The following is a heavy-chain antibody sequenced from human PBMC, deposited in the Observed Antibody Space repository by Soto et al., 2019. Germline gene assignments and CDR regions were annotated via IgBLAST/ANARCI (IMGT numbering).Heavy chain of an antibody. D-gene: IGHD3-3*01. CDR2: ISSSSSYI. CDR1: GFTFSSYS. J-gene: IGHJ3*02. Sequence: GGSLRLSCAASGFTFSSYSMNWVRQAPGKGLEWVSSISSSSSYIYYADSVKGRFTISRDNAKNSLYLQMNSLRAEDTAVYYCARTPRTYYDFWSGYYPPDAFDIWGQGTMVT. CDR3: ARTPRTYYDFWSGYYPPDAFDI. V-gene: IGHV3-21*01.